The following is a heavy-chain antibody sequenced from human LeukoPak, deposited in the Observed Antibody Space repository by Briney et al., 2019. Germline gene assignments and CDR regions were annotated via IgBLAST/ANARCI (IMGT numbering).Heavy chain of an antibody. CDR3: ARGIEVGSGYMDV. CDR2: TFSGGST. J-gene: IGHJ6*03. CDR1: GFTVSSNY. D-gene: IGHD3-22*01. Sequence: GGSLTLSCAASGFTVSSNYMTWVRQVAGKGLEWVSVTFSGGSTYYAGSVKGRFTISRDNSKNTLYLQMNNLRAEDTAVYYCARGIEVGSGYMDVWGKGTTVTISS. V-gene: IGHV3-66*01.